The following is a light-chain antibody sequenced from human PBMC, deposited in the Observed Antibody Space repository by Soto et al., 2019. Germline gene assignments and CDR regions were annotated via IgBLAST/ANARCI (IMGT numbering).Light chain of an antibody. CDR2: AAS. V-gene: IGKV3-11*01. CDR3: QQRSNWHPIT. Sequence: EILLTQSPSTLSLSPGDRATLSCRASQSVSSYLAWFQQKPGQAPRLLLYAASTRATGIPARFSGSGAGTDVSLTISSLEHEDFAVYYCQQRSNWHPITFGQGTRLEIK. CDR1: QSVSSY. J-gene: IGKJ5*01.